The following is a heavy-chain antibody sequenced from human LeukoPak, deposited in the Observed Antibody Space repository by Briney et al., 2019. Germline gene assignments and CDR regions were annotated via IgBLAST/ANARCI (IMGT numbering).Heavy chain of an antibody. Sequence: ASVKASCKASGYTFTSYYMHWVRQAPGQGLEWMGIINPGGDNTNYAQNFQGRATMTRDTSASTVYMELSSLRSEDTAIYYCARIRDGYNDAYDIWGQGTVVTVPS. CDR2: INPGGDNT. D-gene: IGHD5-24*01. J-gene: IGHJ3*02. V-gene: IGHV1-46*01. CDR3: ARIRDGYNDAYDI. CDR1: GYTFTSYY.